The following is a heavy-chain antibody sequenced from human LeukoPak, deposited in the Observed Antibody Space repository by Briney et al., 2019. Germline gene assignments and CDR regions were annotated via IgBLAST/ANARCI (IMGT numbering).Heavy chain of an antibody. D-gene: IGHD3-9*01. CDR2: IQTDGSTK. V-gene: IGHV3-30*02. CDR3: AIEISRLVIHAFDL. Sequence: PGESLRLSCVSSGFTFSRYGIHWVRQDPGKGLEWVSFIQTDGSTKYYSDSAKGRFTISRDNPKNTVYLQMNSLSTEDTAVYYCAIEISRLVIHAFDLWGQGTMVTVSS. J-gene: IGHJ3*01. CDR1: GFTFSRYG.